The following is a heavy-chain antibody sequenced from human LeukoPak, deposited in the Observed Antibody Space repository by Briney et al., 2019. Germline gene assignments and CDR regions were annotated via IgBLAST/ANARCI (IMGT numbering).Heavy chain of an antibody. D-gene: IGHD3-10*01. J-gene: IGHJ6*04. V-gene: IGHV1-69*13. CDR1: GGTFSSYA. CDR2: IIPIFGTA. CDR3: ARDSYTMVRGVIPYYGMDV. Sequence: SGKVSCKASGGTFSSYAISLVRQAPGQGLGWMGGIIPIFGTANYAQKFHGRVTITADESTTTAYMELSSLRSEDTAVYYCARDSYTMVRGVIPYYGMDVWGKGTTVTVSS.